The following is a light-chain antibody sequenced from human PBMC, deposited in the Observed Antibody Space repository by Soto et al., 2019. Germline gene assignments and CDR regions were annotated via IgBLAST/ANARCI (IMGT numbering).Light chain of an antibody. V-gene: IGLV1-47*02. J-gene: IGLJ1*01. Sequence: QSVLTQPPSASGTPGQRVTITCSGSRSNIGDNHVYWYQQLPGTAPKLLIYSKNQRPAGVSDRFSGSKSGTSGTLAISGLRSEDEADYYCSSYTSSSSYVFGTGTKVTVL. CDR2: SKN. CDR1: RSNIGDNH. CDR3: SSYTSSSSYV.